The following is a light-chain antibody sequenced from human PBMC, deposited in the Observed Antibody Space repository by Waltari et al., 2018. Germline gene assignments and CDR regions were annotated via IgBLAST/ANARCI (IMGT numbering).Light chain of an antibody. CDR2: EDS. CDR3: YSTDSSGHDRV. V-gene: IGLV3-10*01. J-gene: IGLJ3*02. CDR1: ALPNKY. Sequence: SYELTQPPSVPVSPGQTARISCSGAALPNKYAYWYQQKSGQAPVLVIYEDSKRPSGIPERFSGSSSGTTATLTISGAQVEDEADYYCYSTDSSGHDRVFGGGTKLTVL.